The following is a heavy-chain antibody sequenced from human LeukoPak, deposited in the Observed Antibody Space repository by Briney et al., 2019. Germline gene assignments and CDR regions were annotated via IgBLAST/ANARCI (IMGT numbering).Heavy chain of an antibody. CDR1: GFTFSSYA. Sequence: GGSLRLSCAASGFTFSSYAMSWVRQAPGKGLEWVSAISGSGGSTYYADSVKGRFTISRDNSKNTLYLQMNSLRAEDTAVYYCAKDTQPTVTYYYDSSGFGDFGYWGQGTLVTVSS. V-gene: IGHV3-23*01. CDR3: AKDTQPTVTYYYDSSGFGDFGY. D-gene: IGHD3-22*01. J-gene: IGHJ4*02. CDR2: ISGSGGST.